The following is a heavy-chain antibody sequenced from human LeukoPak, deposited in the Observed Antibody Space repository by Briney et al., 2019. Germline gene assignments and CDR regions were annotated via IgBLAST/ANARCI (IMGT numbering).Heavy chain of an antibody. V-gene: IGHV4-59*08. D-gene: IGHD6-13*01. Sequence: SETLSLTCTVSGDSMSSYFWTWVRQFPGKGLEWVGYIYQTTTTYNPSLKGRVTISADMSQNQLSLKVTSVTAADTALYYCARHGIVDSGRKYCFDSWGQGTLVTVSS. J-gene: IGHJ4*02. CDR1: GDSMSSYF. CDR3: ARHGIVDSGRKYCFDS. CDR2: IYQTTT.